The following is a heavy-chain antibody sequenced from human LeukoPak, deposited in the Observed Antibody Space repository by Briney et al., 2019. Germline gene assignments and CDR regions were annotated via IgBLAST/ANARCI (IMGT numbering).Heavy chain of an antibody. J-gene: IGHJ6*02. V-gene: IGHV3-9*01. CDR1: GFTFDDYA. Sequence: GGSLRLSCAASGFTFDDYAMPWVRQAPGKGLECVSGISWNIASIGYADSVKGRFTISRDNAKNSLYLQMNSLRAEDTALYYCAKDSGPWAAAGRYYYYYGMDVWGQGTTVTVSS. CDR3: AKDSGPWAAAGRYYYYYGMDV. D-gene: IGHD6-13*01. CDR2: ISWNIASI.